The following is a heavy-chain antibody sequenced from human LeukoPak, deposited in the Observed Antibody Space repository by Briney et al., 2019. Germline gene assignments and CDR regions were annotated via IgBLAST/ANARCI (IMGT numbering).Heavy chain of an antibody. J-gene: IGHJ4*02. CDR3: AKTLSSSWYGDY. Sequence: GRSLTLSCAASGFTFSSYAMHWVRQAPGKGLEWVAVMSYDGSYKYCADSVKGRFTISRDNSKNTLYLQMNSLRAEDTAVYYCAKTLSSSWYGDYWGQGTLVTVSS. V-gene: IGHV3-30-3*01. D-gene: IGHD6-13*01. CDR2: MSYDGSYK. CDR1: GFTFSSYA.